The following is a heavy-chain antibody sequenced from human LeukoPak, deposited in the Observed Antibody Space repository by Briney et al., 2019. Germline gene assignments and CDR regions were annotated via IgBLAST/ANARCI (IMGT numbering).Heavy chain of an antibody. CDR2: ISSNGSST. CDR3: VKGYCSSISCSLIDY. V-gene: IGHV3-64D*06. CDR1: GFTLSRYG. Sequence: TGGSLRLSCSASGFTLSRYGMHWVRQAPGKGLEYVSGISSNGSSTNYADSVKGRFTISRDNSKNTLHLQMSSLRAEDTAVYYCVKGYCSSISCSLIDYGGQGTLVTVSS. D-gene: IGHD2-2*01. J-gene: IGHJ4*02.